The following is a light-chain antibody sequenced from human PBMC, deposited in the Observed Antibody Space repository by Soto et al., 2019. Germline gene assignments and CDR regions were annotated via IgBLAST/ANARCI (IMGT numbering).Light chain of an antibody. CDR1: QSVLFNTNNKND. J-gene: IGKJ1*01. CDR3: QQYYSPPWT. Sequence: DIVMTQSPDSLALSLGERATINCRSSQSVLFNTNNKNDLAWYQQKPGQPPKLLIYWASTRESGVPDRFSGSGSGTDFTLAISSLQAEDVAVYYCQQYYSPPWTFGQGTKVEIK. CDR2: WAS. V-gene: IGKV4-1*01.